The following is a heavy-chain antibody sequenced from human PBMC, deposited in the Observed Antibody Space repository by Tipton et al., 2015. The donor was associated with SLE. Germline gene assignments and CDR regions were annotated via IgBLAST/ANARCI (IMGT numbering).Heavy chain of an antibody. Sequence: SLRLSCAASGFTFSRYWMHWVRQAPGKGLVWVSRISSDGSSTNSADYVKGRFTVSRDNAKNTLYLQMNSLRAEDTAVYYCARGMGNDSPYWGQGTLDTVSS. V-gene: IGHV3-74*01. CDR3: ARGMGNDSPY. CDR2: ISSDGSST. CDR1: GFTFSRYW. J-gene: IGHJ4*02. D-gene: IGHD3-22*01.